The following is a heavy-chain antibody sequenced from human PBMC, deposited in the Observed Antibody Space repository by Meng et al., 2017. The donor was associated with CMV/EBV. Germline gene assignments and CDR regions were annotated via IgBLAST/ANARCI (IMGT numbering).Heavy chain of an antibody. V-gene: IGHV3-23*01. D-gene: IGHD6-13*01. Sequence: GGSLSLSCAASGFTFSSYAMSWVRQAPGKGLEWVSAISGSGGSTYYADSVKGRFTTSRDNSKNTLYLQMNSLRAEDTAVYYCTTESSSSWQTYYYYGMDVWGQGTTVTVSS. J-gene: IGHJ6*02. CDR2: ISGSGGST. CDR3: TTESSSSWQTYYYYGMDV. CDR1: GFTFSSYA.